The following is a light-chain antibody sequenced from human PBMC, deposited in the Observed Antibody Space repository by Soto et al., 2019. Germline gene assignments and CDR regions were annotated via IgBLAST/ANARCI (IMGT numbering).Light chain of an antibody. Sequence: EIVLTQSPGTLSLSPGERVTLSCRASQSVSSNHLAWYQQKPGQAPRLLIYDASTRATGIPDRFSGSGSGADFTLTINRLEPEDFAVYFCQQYGRTPLTFGRGTKVDIK. CDR1: QSVSSNH. CDR3: QQYGRTPLT. CDR2: DAS. J-gene: IGKJ4*01. V-gene: IGKV3-20*01.